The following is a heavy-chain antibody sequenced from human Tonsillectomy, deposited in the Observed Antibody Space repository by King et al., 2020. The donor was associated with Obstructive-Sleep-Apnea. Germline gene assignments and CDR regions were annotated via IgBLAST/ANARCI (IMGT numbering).Heavy chain of an antibody. V-gene: IGHV1-69*09. Sequence: VQLVESGAEVKKPGSSVKVSCKASGGTFSSYAISWVRQAPGQGLEWMGGIIPILGIANYAQKFQGRVTITADKSTSTAYMELSSLRSEDTAVYYCARVRVYSGSYYDFTIFYWGQGTLVTVSS. CDR1: GGTFSSYA. D-gene: IGHD1-26*01. CDR2: IIPILGIA. CDR3: ARVRVYSGSYYDFTIFY. J-gene: IGHJ4*02.